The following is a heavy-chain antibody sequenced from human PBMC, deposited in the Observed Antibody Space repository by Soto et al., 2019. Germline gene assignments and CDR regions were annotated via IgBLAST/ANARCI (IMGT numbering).Heavy chain of an antibody. D-gene: IGHD2-2*01. CDR2: IYYSGST. Sequence: TSETLSLTCTVSGGSVGSGRYDWSWIRQPPGKGLEWIGYIYYSGSTNYNPSLKSRLTISVDTSKNQFSLQLSSVTAADTAVYYCAAGSCSSSGCYWFDPWGQGTLVTVSS. J-gene: IGHJ5*02. V-gene: IGHV4-61*01. CDR3: AAGSCSSSGCYWFDP. CDR1: GGSVGSGRYD.